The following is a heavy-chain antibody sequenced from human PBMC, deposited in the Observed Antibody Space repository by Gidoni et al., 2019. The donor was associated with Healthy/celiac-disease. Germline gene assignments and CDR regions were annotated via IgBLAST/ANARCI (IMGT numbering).Heavy chain of an antibody. J-gene: IGHJ5*02. Sequence: EVQLVESGGGLVQPGRSLRLSCAASGFTFDDYAMHWVRQAPRKGLEWVSGISWNSGSIGYADSVKGRFTISRDNAKNSLYLQMNSLRAEDTALYDCAKGGGIAAAGLLNWFDPWGQGTLVTVSS. CDR2: ISWNSGSI. V-gene: IGHV3-9*01. CDR1: GFTFDDYA. CDR3: AKGGGIAAAGLLNWFDP. D-gene: IGHD6-13*01.